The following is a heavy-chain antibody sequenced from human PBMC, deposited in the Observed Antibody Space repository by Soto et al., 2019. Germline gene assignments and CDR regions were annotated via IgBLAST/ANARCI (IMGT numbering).Heavy chain of an antibody. CDR1: GGSISSGGYY. D-gene: IGHD1-26*01. V-gene: IGHV4-31*03. J-gene: IGHJ5*02. CDR3: ARIIVGVTVDL. Sequence: SETLSLTCTVSGGSISSGGYYWSWIRQHPGKGLEWIGYIYYSGSTYYNPSLKSRVTISVDTSTNQFFLTLTSVTAADTAVYFCARIIVGVTVDLWGQGSLVTVSS. CDR2: IYYSGST.